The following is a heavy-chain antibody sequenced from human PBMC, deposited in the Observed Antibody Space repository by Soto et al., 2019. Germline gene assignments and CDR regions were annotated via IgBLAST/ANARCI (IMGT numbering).Heavy chain of an antibody. CDR3: ARDSPYGDYDYYYYGMDV. J-gene: IGHJ6*02. CDR2: IDPSDSYT. D-gene: IGHD4-17*01. Sequence: GESLKISCKGSGYSFTSYWISWVRQMPGKGLEWMGRIDPSDSYTNYSPSFQGHVTISADKSISTAYLQWSSLKASDTAMYYCARDSPYGDYDYYYYGMDVWGQGTTVTVSS. V-gene: IGHV5-10-1*01. CDR1: GYSFTSYW.